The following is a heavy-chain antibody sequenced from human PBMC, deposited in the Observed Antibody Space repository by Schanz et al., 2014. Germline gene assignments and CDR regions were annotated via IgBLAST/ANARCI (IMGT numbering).Heavy chain of an antibody. CDR3: TTAHYSSNYETLDY. Sequence: EVQLVESGGGLVKPGGSLRLSCAASGFTFSYAWMNWVRQAPGKGLEWVGRIRSKIDGGTADYAAPVKGRFTISRDDSKNTLYLQMNSLKIEDTAVFYCTTAHYSSNYETLDYWGQGTLVTVSS. J-gene: IGHJ4*02. V-gene: IGHV3-15*01. CDR1: GFTFSYAW. D-gene: IGHD6-13*01. CDR2: IRSKIDGGTA.